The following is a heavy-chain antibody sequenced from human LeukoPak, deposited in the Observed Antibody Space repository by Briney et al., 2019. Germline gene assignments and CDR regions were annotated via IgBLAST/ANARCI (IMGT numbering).Heavy chain of an antibody. CDR1: GFTVSSNY. CDR2: IYSGGST. CDR3: ARVSSSWWHGYFDY. Sequence: PGGSLRLSCAASGFTVSSNYMSWVRQAPGKGLEGVSVIYSGGSTYYANSVKGRFTISRDNSKNTLYLQMKSLGAEDTGVYYCARVSSSWWHGYFDYWGQGTLVTVSS. D-gene: IGHD6-13*01. J-gene: IGHJ4*02. V-gene: IGHV3-53*01.